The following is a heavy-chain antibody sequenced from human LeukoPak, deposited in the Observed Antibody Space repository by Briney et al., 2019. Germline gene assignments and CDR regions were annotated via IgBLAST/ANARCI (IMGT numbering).Heavy chain of an antibody. CDR3: ARDSSSYYGSGMVFDY. J-gene: IGHJ4*02. Sequence: SETLSITFTVSGASISSYYWSWIRQPAGKGLGWSGRIYTSGSTNNNPSLKSRVTMSVDTSKNQISLKLSSATDADTAVYCCARDSSSYYGSGMVFDYWGEGTLVTVSS. V-gene: IGHV4-4*07. D-gene: IGHD3-10*01. CDR1: GASISSYY. CDR2: IYTSGST.